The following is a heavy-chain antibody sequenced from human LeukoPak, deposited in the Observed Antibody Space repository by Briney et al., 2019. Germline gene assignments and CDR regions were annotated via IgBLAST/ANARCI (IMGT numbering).Heavy chain of an antibody. CDR2: MNPNSGNT. Sequence: ASAKVSCKASGYTFTSYDINWVRQATGQGLEWMGWMNPNSGNTGYAQKFQGRVTMTRNTSISTAYMELSSLRSEDTAVYFCARKGPANYYYYYMDVWGKGTTVTVSS. V-gene: IGHV1-8*01. D-gene: IGHD2-2*01. CDR1: GYTFTSYD. J-gene: IGHJ6*03. CDR3: ARKGPANYYYYYMDV.